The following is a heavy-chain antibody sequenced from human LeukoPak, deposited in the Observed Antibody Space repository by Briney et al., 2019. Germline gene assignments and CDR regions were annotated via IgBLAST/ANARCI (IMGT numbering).Heavy chain of an antibody. CDR3: AKDRYCSSTGCYPDAFDI. CDR2: IRYDGSNK. J-gene: IGHJ3*02. V-gene: IGHV3-30*02. D-gene: IGHD2-2*01. CDR1: GFTFSSYG. Sequence: GGSLRLSCAASGFTFSSYGMHWVRQAPGKGLEWVAFIRYDGSNKYYADSVKGRFTISRDNSKNTLYVQMNSLRAEDTAVYYCAKDRYCSSTGCYPDAFDIWGQGTMVTVSS.